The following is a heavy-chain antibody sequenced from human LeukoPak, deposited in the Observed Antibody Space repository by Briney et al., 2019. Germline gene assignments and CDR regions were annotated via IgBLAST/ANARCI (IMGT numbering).Heavy chain of an antibody. J-gene: IGHJ1*01. CDR2: IYPGDSAT. D-gene: IGHD3-10*01. V-gene: IGHV5-51*01. Sequence: GESLKISSKGSGYSFPSNWIGWLRQMPGKVLEWIWIIYPGDSATRYSPSFQGQVTITADKSISTAYVHWSGLKASDTAIYYCATYAGTCSKYFQYWGQGTLVTVSS. CDR1: GYSFPSNW. CDR3: ATYAGTCSKYFQY.